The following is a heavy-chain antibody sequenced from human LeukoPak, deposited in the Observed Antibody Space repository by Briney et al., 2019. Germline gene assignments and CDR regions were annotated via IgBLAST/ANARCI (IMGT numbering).Heavy chain of an antibody. CDR1: GGSISSGSYY. D-gene: IGHD1-26*01. V-gene: IGHV4-61*02. J-gene: IGHJ4*02. CDR3: ARVSVGVLYFDY. CDR2: IYTSGST. Sequence: SETLSLTCTVSGGSISSGSYYWRWIRQPAGKGLEWIGRIYTSGSTNYNPSLKSRVTISVDTSKNQFSLKLSSVTAADTAVYYCARVSVGVLYFDYWGQGTLVTVSS.